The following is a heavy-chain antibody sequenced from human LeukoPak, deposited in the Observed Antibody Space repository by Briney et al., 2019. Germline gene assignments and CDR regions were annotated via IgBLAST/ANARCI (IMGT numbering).Heavy chain of an antibody. CDR2: ISGGGGGT. J-gene: IGHJ4*02. D-gene: IGHD6-13*01. CDR3: AKISTPIPAAGAMDN. Sequence: GGSLRISCAASGFTFRSYAMSWVRQAPGQGLEWVSSISGGGGGTYYANSVKGRFTISRDNSKSTLYLQMNGLRAEDTAVYYCAKISTPIPAAGAMDNWGQGTLVTVSS. V-gene: IGHV3-23*01. CDR1: GFTFRSYA.